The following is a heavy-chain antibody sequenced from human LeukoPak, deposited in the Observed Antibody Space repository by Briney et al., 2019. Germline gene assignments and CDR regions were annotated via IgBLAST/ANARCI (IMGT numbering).Heavy chain of an antibody. Sequence: GGSLRLSCAASGFTFSNYAMHWVRQAPGQGLEWVSGITSGGGTYYADSVKGRFTISRDNSKNTLYVQMNSLRAEDTAVYYCAKSVGSGSYYNNDCWGQGTLVTVSS. J-gene: IGHJ4*02. D-gene: IGHD3-10*01. CDR1: GFTFSNYA. CDR3: AKSVGSGSYYNNDC. V-gene: IGHV3-23*01. CDR2: ITSGGGT.